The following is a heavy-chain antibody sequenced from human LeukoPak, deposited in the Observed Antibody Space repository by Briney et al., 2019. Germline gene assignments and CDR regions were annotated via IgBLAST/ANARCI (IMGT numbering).Heavy chain of an antibody. D-gene: IGHD3-22*01. CDR1: GFTFSSYA. CDR3: AKGQSSSGLRNYFDY. J-gene: IGHJ4*02. V-gene: IGHV3-23*01. Sequence: GGSLRLSCAASGFTFSSYAMSWVRQAPGKGLEWVSGISASGGTTYYADSVKGRFTISRDNSKNALYLQMNSLRAEDTAVYYCAKGQSSSGLRNYFDYWGQGTLVTVSS. CDR2: ISASGGTT.